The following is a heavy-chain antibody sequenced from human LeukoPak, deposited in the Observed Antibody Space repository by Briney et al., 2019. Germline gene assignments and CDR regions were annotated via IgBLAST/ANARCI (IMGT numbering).Heavy chain of an antibody. Sequence: GASVKVSCKASGYTFTSYYMHWVRQAPGQGLEWMGIINPSGGSTSYAQKFQGRVTMTRDTSTSTVYMELSSLRSEDTAVYYCASIAAAGIRGPALDYWGQGTLVTVSS. V-gene: IGHV1-46*01. CDR3: ASIAAAGIRGPALDY. CDR1: GYTFTSYY. J-gene: IGHJ4*02. CDR2: INPSGGST. D-gene: IGHD6-13*01.